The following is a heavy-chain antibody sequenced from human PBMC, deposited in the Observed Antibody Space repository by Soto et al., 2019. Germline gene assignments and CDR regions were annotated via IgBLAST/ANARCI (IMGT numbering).Heavy chain of an antibody. CDR3: ATGGVTLGYYYGMDV. J-gene: IGHJ6*02. CDR2: IIPILGIA. CDR1: GGTFSSYT. D-gene: IGHD3-16*01. V-gene: IGHV1-69*02. Sequence: QVQLVQSGAEVKKPGSSVKVSCKASGGTFSSYTISWVRQAPGQGLEWMGRIIPILGIANYAQKFQGRVTITADKSTSTAYMELSSLRSEDTAVYYCATGGVTLGYYYGMDVWGQGTTVTVSS.